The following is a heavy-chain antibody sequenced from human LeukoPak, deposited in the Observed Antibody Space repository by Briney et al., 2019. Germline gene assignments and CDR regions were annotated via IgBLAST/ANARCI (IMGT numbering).Heavy chain of an antibody. V-gene: IGHV1-2*02. CDR3: ARRLRTEGAFDI. CDR2: INPNSGGT. D-gene: IGHD2-21*02. J-gene: IGHJ3*02. CDR1: GYTFTGYY. Sequence: RASVKVSCKASGYTFTGYYMHWVRQAPGQGLEWMRWINPNSGGTNYAQKFQGRVTMTRDTSISTAYMELSRLRSDDTAVYYCARRLRTEGAFDIWGQGTMVTVSS.